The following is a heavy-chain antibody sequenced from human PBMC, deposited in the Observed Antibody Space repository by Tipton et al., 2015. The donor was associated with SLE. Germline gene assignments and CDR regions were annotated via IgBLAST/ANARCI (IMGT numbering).Heavy chain of an antibody. CDR3: AREAMTYDS. V-gene: IGHV3-74*01. Sequence: SLRLSCTASGFNFNSYWMHWVRQAPGKGLVWVSHINSGGTTTTYADSVKGRFTISRDNAKNTLYLQMNSLRAEDTAVYYCAREAMTYDSWGQGTLVTVSS. D-gene: IGHD2-21*02. CDR2: INSGGTTT. CDR1: GFNFNSYW. J-gene: IGHJ5*01.